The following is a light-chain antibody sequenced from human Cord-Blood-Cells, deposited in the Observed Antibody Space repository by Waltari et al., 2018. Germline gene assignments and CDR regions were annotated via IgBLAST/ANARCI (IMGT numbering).Light chain of an antibody. CDR1: QSISSY. J-gene: IGKJ1*01. V-gene: IGKV1-39*01. CDR2: AAS. CDR3: QQSYSTPRT. Sequence: DIQMTQSPSSLSASVGDRVTITCRASQSISSYLNWYQQKPGKATKLLIYAASSLQSGVPSRCSGSGSATDFTLTISSLQPEDFATYYCQQSYSTPRTFGQGTKVEIK.